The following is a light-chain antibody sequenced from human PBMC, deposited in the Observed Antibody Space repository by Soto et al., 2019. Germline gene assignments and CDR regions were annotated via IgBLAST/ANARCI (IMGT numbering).Light chain of an antibody. V-gene: IGKV1-5*03. J-gene: IGKJ1*01. CDR2: KAS. Sequence: DIQMTQSPSTLAASVGDRVTITCRASRSISSWLAWYQQKPGTAPNLLIYKASTLQGGVPSRFSGSGSGTEFTLTISSLQPDDSAIYYCQQYSDNWTFGQGTKVDIK. CDR1: RSISSW. CDR3: QQYSDNWT.